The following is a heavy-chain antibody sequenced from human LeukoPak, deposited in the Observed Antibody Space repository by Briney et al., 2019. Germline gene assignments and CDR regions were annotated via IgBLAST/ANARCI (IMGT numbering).Heavy chain of an antibody. CDR2: IYYSGST. CDR3: AGTYYDILTGYVPFDY. J-gene: IGHJ4*02. Sequence: PSETLSLTCTVSRGSISSSSYYWGWIRQPPGKGLEWIGSIYYSGSTYYNPSLKSRVTISVDTSKNQFSLKLSSVTAADTAVYYCAGTYYDILTGYVPFDYWGQGTLVTVSS. V-gene: IGHV4-39*01. D-gene: IGHD3-9*01. CDR1: RGSISSSSYY.